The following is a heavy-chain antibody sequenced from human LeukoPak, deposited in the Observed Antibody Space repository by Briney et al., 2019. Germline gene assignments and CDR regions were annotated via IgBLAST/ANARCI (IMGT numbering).Heavy chain of an antibody. J-gene: IGHJ4*02. CDR3: ARGRQWLVHGLIDY. Sequence: SETLSLTCAVYGGSFSGYYWSWIRQPPGKGLEWIGEINHSGSTNYNPSLKSRVTISVDTSKNQFSLKLSSVTAADTAVYYCARGRQWLVHGLIDYWGQGTLVTVSS. CDR2: INHSGST. CDR1: GGSFSGYY. D-gene: IGHD6-19*01. V-gene: IGHV4-34*01.